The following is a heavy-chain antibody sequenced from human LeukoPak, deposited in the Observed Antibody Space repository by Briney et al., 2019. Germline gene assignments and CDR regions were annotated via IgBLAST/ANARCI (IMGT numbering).Heavy chain of an antibody. CDR2: IYYSGST. J-gene: IGHJ4*02. CDR1: GGSISSGGYY. Sequence: SETLSLTCTVSGGSISSGGYYWSWIRQHPGKGLEWIGYIYYSGSTYYNPSLKSQVTISVDTSKNQFSLKLSSVTAADTAVYYCARGAYCGGDCYYYVYWGQGTLVTVSS. CDR3: ARGAYCGGDCYYYVY. V-gene: IGHV4-31*01. D-gene: IGHD2-21*02.